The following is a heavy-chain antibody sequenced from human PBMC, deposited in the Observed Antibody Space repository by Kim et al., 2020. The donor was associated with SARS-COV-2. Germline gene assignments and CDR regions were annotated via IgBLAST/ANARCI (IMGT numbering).Heavy chain of an antibody. J-gene: IGHJ4*02. CDR2: INAGNGKT. CDR3: ARGPGYGSGSYAPPNDY. CDR1: GYTFTSYA. Sequence: ASVKVSCKASGYTFTSYAMHWVRQAPGQRLEWMGWINAGNGKTKYSQKFQGRVTITRDTSASTAYMELSSLRSEDTAVYYCARGPGYGSGSYAPPNDYWGQGTLVTVSS. V-gene: IGHV1-3*01. D-gene: IGHD3-10*01.